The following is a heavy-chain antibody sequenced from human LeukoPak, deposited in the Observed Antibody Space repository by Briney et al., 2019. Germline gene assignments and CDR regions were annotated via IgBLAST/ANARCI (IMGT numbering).Heavy chain of an antibody. D-gene: IGHD4-17*01. CDR2: ISATAGTT. Sequence: GGSLRLSCAASGFIFRNYAMNWVRQAPGKGLEGVSIISATAGTTYYADSVKGRFTISRDNSKNTLYLQMNSLRAEDTAVYYCAKDITPNTVTKGHWYFDLWGRGTLVTVSS. CDR1: GFIFRNYA. J-gene: IGHJ2*01. V-gene: IGHV3-23*01. CDR3: AKDITPNTVTKGHWYFDL.